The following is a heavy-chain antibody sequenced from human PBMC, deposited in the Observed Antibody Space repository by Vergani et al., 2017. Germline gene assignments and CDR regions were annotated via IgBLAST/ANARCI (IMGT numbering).Heavy chain of an antibody. V-gene: IGHV3-30*03. CDR1: GFRFSDYG. D-gene: IGHD2-15*01. CDR3: ARNRGYCRGHSCFGNLVGSAFYGMDV. J-gene: IGHJ6*02. Sequence: HVQMVESGGGVVQPGRSLRLSCAVSGFRFSDYGMHWVRQAPGRGLEWVALISYDGDTTYYEDSVKGRFTISRDNSKNTLFLQMHSLRVEDTALYYCARNRGYCRGHSCFGNLVGSAFYGMDVWGQGTTVTVS. CDR2: ISYDGDTT.